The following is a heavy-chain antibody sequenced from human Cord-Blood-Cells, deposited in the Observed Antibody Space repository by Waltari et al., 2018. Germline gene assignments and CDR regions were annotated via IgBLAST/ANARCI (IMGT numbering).Heavy chain of an antibody. CDR3: ARVYQWGSSWYFDY. J-gene: IGHJ4*02. CDR2: ISSSSSYI. D-gene: IGHD6-13*01. CDR1: GFTFSSYS. V-gene: IGHV3-21*01. Sequence: EVQLVESGGGLVKPGGSLRLSCAASGFTFSSYSMNWVRQAPGKGLGWVSSISSSSSYIYYADSVKGRFTISRDNAKNSLYLQMNSLRAEDTAVYYCARVYQWGSSWYFDYWGQGTLVTVSS.